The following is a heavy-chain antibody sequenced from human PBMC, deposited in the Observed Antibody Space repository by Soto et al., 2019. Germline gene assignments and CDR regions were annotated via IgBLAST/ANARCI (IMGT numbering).Heavy chain of an antibody. V-gene: IGHV4-39*01. Sequence: PSETLSLTCTVSGGSISSSSYYWGWIRQPPGKGLEWIGSIYYSGSTYYNPSLKSRVTISVDTSKNQFSLKLSSVTAADTAVYYCARQTGYSWGGRVPDYWGQGTLVTVSS. CDR1: GGSISSSSYY. CDR2: IYYSGST. D-gene: IGHD5-18*01. CDR3: ARQTGYSWGGRVPDY. J-gene: IGHJ4*02.